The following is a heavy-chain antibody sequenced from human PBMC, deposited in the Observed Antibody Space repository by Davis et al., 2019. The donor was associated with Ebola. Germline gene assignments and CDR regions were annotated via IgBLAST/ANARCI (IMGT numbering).Heavy chain of an antibody. CDR1: GFTFSSYS. D-gene: IGHD3-3*01. J-gene: IGHJ6*02. CDR3: ARDPTRTYYDFWSGSSDYYYGMDV. Sequence: GESLKISCAASGFTFSSYSMNWVRQAPGKGLEWVSFISSSSSYIYYADSVKGRFTISRDNAKNSLYLQMNSLRAEDTAVYYCARDPTRTYYDFWSGSSDYYYGMDVWGQGTTVTVSS. CDR2: ISSSSSYI. V-gene: IGHV3-21*01.